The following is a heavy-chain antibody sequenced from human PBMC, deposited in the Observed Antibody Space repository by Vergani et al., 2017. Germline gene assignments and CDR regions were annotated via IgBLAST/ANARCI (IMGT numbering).Heavy chain of an antibody. J-gene: IGHJ4*02. CDR2: IYSGGST. D-gene: IGHD7-27*01. Sequence: EVQLLESGGGLIQPGGSLRLSCAASGFTVSSNYMSWVRQAPGKGLEWVSVIYSGGSTYYADSVKGRFTISRDNSKNTLYLQMNSLRAEDTAVYYCARGLKLGDHSGAFDYWGQGTLVTVSS. V-gene: IGHV3-53*01. CDR1: GFTVSSNY. CDR3: ARGLKLGDHSGAFDY.